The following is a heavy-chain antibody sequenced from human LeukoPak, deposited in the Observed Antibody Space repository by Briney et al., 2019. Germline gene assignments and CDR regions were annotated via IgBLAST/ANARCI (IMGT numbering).Heavy chain of an antibody. CDR2: IYYSGST. Sequence: SETLSLTCAVSGGSISSGGYSWSWIRQPPGKGLEWIGYIYYSGSTYYNPSLKSRVTISVDTSKNQFSLKLSSVTAADTAVYYCARTAYDSSDFYRFDYWGQGTLVTVSS. CDR1: GGSISSGGYS. J-gene: IGHJ4*02. D-gene: IGHD3-22*01. V-gene: IGHV4-30-4*07. CDR3: ARTAYDSSDFYRFDY.